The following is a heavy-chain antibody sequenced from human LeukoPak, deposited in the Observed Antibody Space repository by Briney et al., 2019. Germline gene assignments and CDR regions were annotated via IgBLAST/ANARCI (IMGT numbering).Heavy chain of an antibody. D-gene: IGHD6-13*01. J-gene: IGHJ4*02. V-gene: IGHV4-4*07. CDR1: GGSISGYY. CDR2: IYTSGST. Sequence: SETLSLTCTVSGGSISGYYWSWLRQSPGKGLEWIGRIYTSGSTNYNPSLKSRVTMSVDTSKNQFSLKLSSVAAADTAVYYCARGVVAAAGYYFDYWGQGTLVTVSS. CDR3: ARGVVAAAGYYFDY.